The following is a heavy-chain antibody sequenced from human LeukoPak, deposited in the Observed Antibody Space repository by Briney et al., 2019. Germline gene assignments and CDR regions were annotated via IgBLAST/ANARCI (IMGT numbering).Heavy chain of an antibody. V-gene: IGHV4-34*01. Sequence: SETLSLTCAVYGGSFSSYYWGWIRQPPGKGLEWIGEINHNGSTNYNPSLKSRVTISVDTSKNQFSLKLSFVTAADTAMYYCASPWDFWGQGTLVTVSS. CDR2: INHNGST. CDR1: GGSFSSYY. J-gene: IGHJ4*02. CDR3: ASPWDF.